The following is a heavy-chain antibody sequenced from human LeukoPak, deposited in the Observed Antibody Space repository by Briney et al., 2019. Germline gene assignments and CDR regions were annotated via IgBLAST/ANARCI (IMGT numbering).Heavy chain of an antibody. CDR2: ISGSGGST. CDR1: GFTFSSYA. V-gene: IGHV3-23*01. J-gene: IGHJ6*03. CDR3: AKDMAGVVTYYYYYYMDV. D-gene: IGHD3-3*01. Sequence: GGSLRLFCAASGFTFSSYAMSWVRQAPGKGLEWVSAISGSGGSTYYADSVKGRFTISRDNSKNTLYLQMNSLRAEDTAVYYCAKDMAGVVTYYYYYYMDVWGKGTTVTVSS.